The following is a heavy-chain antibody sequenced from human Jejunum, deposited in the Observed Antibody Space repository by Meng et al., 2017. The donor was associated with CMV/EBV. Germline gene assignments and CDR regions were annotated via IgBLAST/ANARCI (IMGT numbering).Heavy chain of an antibody. V-gene: IGHV3-30*02. CDR1: FRNYG. CDR3: AKDDCDITNCWQYYGLDV. Sequence: FRNYGMHWVRLAPGKGLEWVAFIRYDGRNKFYADSVKGRFTISRDNSKNTLSMQMNSLRAEDTAVYYCAKDDCDITNCWQYYGLDVWGQGTTVTVSS. J-gene: IGHJ6*02. D-gene: IGHD2-2*01. CDR2: IRYDGRNK.